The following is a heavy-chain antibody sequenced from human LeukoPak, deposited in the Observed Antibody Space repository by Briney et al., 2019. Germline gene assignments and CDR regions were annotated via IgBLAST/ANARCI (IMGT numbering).Heavy chain of an antibody. V-gene: IGHV1-2*02. D-gene: IGHD4-17*01. CDR3: ARANDYGDYYYRGPFDY. CDR1: GYTFTGYY. Sequence: ASVKVSRKASGYTFTGYYMHWVRQAPGQGLEWMGWINPNSGGTNYAQEFQGRVTMTRDTSISTAYMELSRLRSDDTAVYYCARANDYGDYYYRGPFDYWGQGTLVTVSS. CDR2: INPNSGGT. J-gene: IGHJ4*02.